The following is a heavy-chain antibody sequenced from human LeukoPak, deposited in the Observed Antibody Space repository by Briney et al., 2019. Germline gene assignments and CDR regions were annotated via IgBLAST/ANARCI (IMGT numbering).Heavy chain of an antibody. Sequence: PGRSLRLSCAASGFTFSSYAMHWVRQAPGKGLEWVAVISYDGSNKYYADSVKGRFTISRDNAKNSLYLQMNSLRAEDTAVYYCARESGYCSSTSCPLHYYYYYGMDVWGQGTTVTVSS. D-gene: IGHD2-2*01. CDR2: ISYDGSNK. J-gene: IGHJ6*02. V-gene: IGHV3-30-3*01. CDR3: ARESGYCSSTSCPLHYYYYYGMDV. CDR1: GFTFSSYA.